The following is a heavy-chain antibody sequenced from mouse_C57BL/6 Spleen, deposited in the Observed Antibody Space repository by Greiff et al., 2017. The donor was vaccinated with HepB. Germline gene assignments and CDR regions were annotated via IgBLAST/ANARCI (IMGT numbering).Heavy chain of an antibody. CDR2: IHPNSGST. Sequence: QVQLQQPGAELVKPGASVKLSCKASGYTFTSYWMHWVKQRPGQGLEWIGMIHPNSGSTNYNEKFKSKATLTVDKSSSTAYMQLSSLTSEDSAVYYCAAPYYGSSYGAMDYWGQGTSVTVSS. V-gene: IGHV1-64*01. D-gene: IGHD1-1*01. CDR1: GYTFTSYW. J-gene: IGHJ4*01. CDR3: AAPYYGSSYGAMDY.